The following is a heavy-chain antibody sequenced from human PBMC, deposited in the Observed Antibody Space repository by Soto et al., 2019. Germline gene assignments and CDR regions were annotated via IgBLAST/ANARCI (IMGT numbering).Heavy chain of an antibody. Sequence: QVQLQESGPGLVKPSQTLSLTCTVSGGSISSGDYYWSWIRQPPGKGLEWIGYIYYSGSTYYNPSLKRRVTISVDTSKNQFSLKLSSVTAADTAVYYCARDTYYYDSSGYYSREDYAFDIWGQGTMVTVSS. CDR1: GGSISSGDYY. D-gene: IGHD3-22*01. V-gene: IGHV4-30-4*01. J-gene: IGHJ3*02. CDR2: IYYSGST. CDR3: ARDTYYYDSSGYYSREDYAFDI.